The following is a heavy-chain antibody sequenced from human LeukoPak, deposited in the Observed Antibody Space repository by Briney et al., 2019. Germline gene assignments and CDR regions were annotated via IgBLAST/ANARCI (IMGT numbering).Heavy chain of an antibody. CDR2: ITNWNGGST. D-gene: IGHD2-2*02. CDR1: GFSFDDYG. Sequence: PGGSLGLSCEASGFSFDDYGMSWVRQSTGKGLEWVSAITNWNGGSTGYADSVRGRFTISRDNAKNSLYLQMNSLRAEDTALYYCARCSRSSTDCYSAFDIWGQGTMVTVSS. V-gene: IGHV3-20*04. CDR3: ARCSRSSTDCYSAFDI. J-gene: IGHJ3*02.